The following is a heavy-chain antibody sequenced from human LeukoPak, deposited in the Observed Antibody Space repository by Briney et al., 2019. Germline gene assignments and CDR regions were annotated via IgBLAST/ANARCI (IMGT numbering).Heavy chain of an antibody. CDR1: GFTFSSYA. J-gene: IGHJ3*02. CDR2: IYSGGST. CDR3: ARDKRDYYDSSGYAWDAFDI. V-gene: IGHV3-66*01. Sequence: PGGSLRLSCAASGFTFSSYAMSWVRQASGKGLEWVSAIYSGGSTYYADSVKGRFTISRDNSKNTLYLQMNSLRAEDTAVYYCARDKRDYYDSSGYAWDAFDIWGQGTMVTVSS. D-gene: IGHD3-22*01.